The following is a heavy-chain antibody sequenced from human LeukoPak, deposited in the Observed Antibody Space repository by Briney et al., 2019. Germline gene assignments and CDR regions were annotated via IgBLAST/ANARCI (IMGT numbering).Heavy chain of an antibody. CDR1: GFTFSSYS. D-gene: IGHD3-9*01. Sequence: GGSLRLSRAASGFTFSSYSMTWVRQAPGKGLEWVSSISSSSSYIYYADSVKGRFTISRDNAKNSLYLQMNSLRAEDTAVYYCARAHNVADWCFDYWGQGTLVTVSS. J-gene: IGHJ4*02. V-gene: IGHV3-21*01. CDR2: ISSSSSYI. CDR3: ARAHNVADWCFDY.